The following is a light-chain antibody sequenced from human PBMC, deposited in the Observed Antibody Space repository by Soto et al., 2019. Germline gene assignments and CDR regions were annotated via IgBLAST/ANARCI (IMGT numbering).Light chain of an antibody. Sequence: QSVLTQPPSASGTPGQRVTISCSGSSSNIGSSPVYWHQQLPGTAPKLLIYRSDQRPSAVPDRFSGSKSGTSASLAISGLRSEDEADYYCASWDDRLSAVVFGGGTKVTVL. J-gene: IGLJ2*01. CDR2: RSD. CDR3: ASWDDRLSAVV. V-gene: IGLV1-47*01. CDR1: SSNIGSSP.